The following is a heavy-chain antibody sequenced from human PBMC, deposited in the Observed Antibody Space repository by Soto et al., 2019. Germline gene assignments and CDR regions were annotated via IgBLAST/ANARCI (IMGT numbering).Heavy chain of an antibody. D-gene: IGHD7-27*01. V-gene: IGHV4-59*11. CDR1: GGSISNHY. Sequence: QVQLRESGPGLVKPSETLSLTCTVSGGSISNHYWSWIRQPPGKGLEWIGYIYYNGNTNYNPSLKSRVTMSVDTSKNQISLTFSSVTAADTAVYYCARANWYSEYWGQGTLVTVSS. J-gene: IGHJ4*02. CDR3: ARANWYSEY. CDR2: IYYNGNT.